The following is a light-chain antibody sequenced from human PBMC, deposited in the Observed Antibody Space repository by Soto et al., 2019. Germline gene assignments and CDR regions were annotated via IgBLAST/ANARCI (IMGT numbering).Light chain of an antibody. Sequence: QSVLTQPPSVSAAPGQKVTISCSGSSSNIGNNYVSWYQQFPRTAPKLLIYDNNKRPSGIPDRFSGSKSGTSATLGITGLQTGDDADYYCGTWDNNLSAVVIGGGTKLTVL. V-gene: IGLV1-51*01. CDR2: DNN. CDR1: SSNIGNNY. CDR3: GTWDNNLSAVV. J-gene: IGLJ2*01.